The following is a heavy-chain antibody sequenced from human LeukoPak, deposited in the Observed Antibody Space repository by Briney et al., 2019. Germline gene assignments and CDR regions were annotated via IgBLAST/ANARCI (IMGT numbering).Heavy chain of an antibody. D-gene: IGHD2/OR15-2a*01. CDR2: IYHSGST. J-gene: IGHJ4*02. CDR3: ARAATLEMIDY. V-gene: IGHV4-34*01. Sequence: PSETLSLTCAVYGGSFSGYYWSWIRQPPGKGLEWIGSIYHSGSTYYNPSFKSRVTISVDTSKNQFSLKLSSVTAADTAVYYCARAATLEMIDYWGQGTLVTVSS. CDR1: GGSFSGYY.